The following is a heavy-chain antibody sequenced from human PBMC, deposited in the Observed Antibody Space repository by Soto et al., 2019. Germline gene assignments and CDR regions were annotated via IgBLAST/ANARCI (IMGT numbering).Heavy chain of an antibody. J-gene: IGHJ4*02. CDR3: ARVYDYIWGSYRYPGALDY. V-gene: IGHV1-18*01. D-gene: IGHD3-16*02. CDR2: ISAYNGNT. CDR1: GYTFTSYG. Sequence: VASVQVSCKASGYTFTSYGISWVRQAPGQGLEWMGWISAYNGNTNYAQKLQGRVTMTTDTSTSTAYMELRSLRSDDTAVYYCARVYDYIWGSYRYPGALDYWGQGTLVTVSS.